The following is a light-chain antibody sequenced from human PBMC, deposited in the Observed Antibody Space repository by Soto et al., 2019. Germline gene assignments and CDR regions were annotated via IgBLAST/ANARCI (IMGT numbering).Light chain of an antibody. V-gene: IGKV3-15*01. CDR2: GAS. Sequence: VMTQSPATLSVSPGERATLSCRASQSVSSRLAWYQQRPGQAPRLLIYGASTRATGIPARSSGSGSGTEFTLTISSLQSEDFAVYHCQQYNDWPLSFGQGTKLEIK. CDR3: QQYNDWPLS. CDR1: QSVSSR. J-gene: IGKJ2*01.